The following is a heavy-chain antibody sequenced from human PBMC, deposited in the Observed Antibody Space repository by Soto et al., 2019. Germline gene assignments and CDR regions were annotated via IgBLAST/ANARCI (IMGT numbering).Heavy chain of an antibody. CDR2: ISSSSSYI. CDR3: ARETISIVVVPAAIDY. D-gene: IGHD2-2*01. V-gene: IGHV3-21*01. J-gene: IGHJ4*02. CDR1: GFTFSSYS. Sequence: EVQLVESGGGLVKPGGSLRLSCAASGFTFSSYSMNWVRQAPGKGLEWVSSISSSSSYIYYADSVKGRFTISRDNAKNSLYVQMNSLRAEDTAVYYCARETISIVVVPAAIDYWGQGTLVTVSS.